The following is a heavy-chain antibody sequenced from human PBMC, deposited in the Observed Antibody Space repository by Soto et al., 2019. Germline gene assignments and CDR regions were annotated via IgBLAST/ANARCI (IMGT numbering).Heavy chain of an antibody. D-gene: IGHD3-16*01. V-gene: IGHV1-2*02. CDR1: GFNFAGYF. Sequence: ASVKVSCKASGFNFAGYFPHWVRQTPGQGLEWMGWINPNSGVTKDAQKFQGRVTMTWDTSIKTAYMELVSLRFDDMAIYYCARGVWGSSQELVYWGQGTRVTVPS. CDR3: ARGVWGSSQELVY. J-gene: IGHJ4*02. CDR2: INPNSGVT.